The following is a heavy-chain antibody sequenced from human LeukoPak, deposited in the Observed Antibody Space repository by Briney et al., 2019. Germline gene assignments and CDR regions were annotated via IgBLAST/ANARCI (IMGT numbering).Heavy chain of an antibody. Sequence: GESLKISCKGSGYSFTSYWISWVRQMPGKGLEWMGRIDPSDSYTNYSPSFQGHVTISADKSISTAYLQWSSLKASDTAMYYCARSHYDSSGYSYYYYGMDVWGQGTTVTVSS. J-gene: IGHJ6*02. CDR3: ARSHYDSSGYSYYYYGMDV. CDR2: IDPSDSYT. D-gene: IGHD3-22*01. CDR1: GYSFTSYW. V-gene: IGHV5-10-1*01.